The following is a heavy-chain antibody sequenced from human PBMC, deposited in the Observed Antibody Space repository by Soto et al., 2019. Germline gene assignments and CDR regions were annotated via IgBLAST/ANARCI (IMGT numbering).Heavy chain of an antibody. CDR2: VSGSGGST. V-gene: IGHV3-23*01. CDR3: AKPPDYNWNDY. J-gene: IGHJ4*02. CDR1: GFTFSSYA. Sequence: GGSLRLSCAAFGFTFSSYAMSWVRQVPGKGLEWISAVSGSGGSTYYADSVKGRFTISRDNSKDTLYLQMNNLRAEDTAVYYCAKPPDYNWNDYWGQGTLVTVSS. D-gene: IGHD1-20*01.